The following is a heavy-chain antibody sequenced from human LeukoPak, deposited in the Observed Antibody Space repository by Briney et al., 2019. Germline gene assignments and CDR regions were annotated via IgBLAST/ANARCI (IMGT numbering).Heavy chain of an antibody. Sequence: SETLSLTCTVSGGSISSYYWSWIRQPPGKGLEWIGYIYYSGSTNYNPSLKSRVTISVDTPKNQFSLKLSSVNAADTAVYYCARQSPPERVYYDSSGYDYWGQGTLVTVSS. CDR3: ARQSPPERVYYDSSGYDY. D-gene: IGHD3-22*01. CDR1: GGSISSYY. CDR2: IYYSGST. J-gene: IGHJ4*02. V-gene: IGHV4-59*08.